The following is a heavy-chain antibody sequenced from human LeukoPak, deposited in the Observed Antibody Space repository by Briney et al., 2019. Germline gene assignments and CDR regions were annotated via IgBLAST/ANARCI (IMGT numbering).Heavy chain of an antibody. D-gene: IGHD4-17*01. J-gene: IGHJ5*02. V-gene: IGHV4-39*01. CDR2: IYYSGRT. CDR1: RASISSISYY. CDR3: ARSGLTVTTHYWFDP. Sequence: SDTLSLTFTVSRASISSISYYSGWIRHPPGKGLEWVGSIYYSGRTYYNPSLKSRVTISVDTSKNQFSLNLTSVTAADTAVYYCARSGLTVTTHYWFDPWGQGTLVTVSS.